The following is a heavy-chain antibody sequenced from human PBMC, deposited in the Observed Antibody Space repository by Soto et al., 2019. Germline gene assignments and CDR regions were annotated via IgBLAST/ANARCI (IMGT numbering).Heavy chain of an antibody. CDR2: LSRGGGST. CDR1: GFTFSSHG. D-gene: IGHD5-12*01. V-gene: IGHV3-23*01. J-gene: IGHJ3*02. CDR3: ARDGQYRTDGFDI. Sequence: EAQLLESGGGSVQPGGSLRLSCAASGFTFSSHGMSWIRQAPGKGLEWISGLSRGGGSTYYVDSVKGRFTISRDNAKNTLDLIMKSLRVEDTALYYCARDGQYRTDGFDIWGQGTMFTVSS.